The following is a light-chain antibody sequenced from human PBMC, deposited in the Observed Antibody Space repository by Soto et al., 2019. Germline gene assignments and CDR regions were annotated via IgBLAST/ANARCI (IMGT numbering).Light chain of an antibody. CDR2: GNG. CDR3: QSYDSSLSGSEV. V-gene: IGLV1-40*01. CDR1: SSNIGAGHD. Sequence: QSVLTQPLSVSGAPGQRVTISCTGSSSNIGAGHDVHWYQQLPGTAPKLLIYGNGNRPSGVPDRFSGSKSGTSASLAIAGLQADDEADYYCQSYDSSLSGSEVFGTGTKVTVL. J-gene: IGLJ1*01.